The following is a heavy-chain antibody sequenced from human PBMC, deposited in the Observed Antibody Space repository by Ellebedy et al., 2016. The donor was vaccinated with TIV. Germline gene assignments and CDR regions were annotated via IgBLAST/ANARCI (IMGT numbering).Heavy chain of an antibody. CDR1: RYTFTSYY. D-gene: IGHD3-22*01. V-gene: IGHV1-46*01. CDR3: ASNYYDSSGYYYYGMDV. CDR2: INPSGGST. J-gene: IGHJ6*02. Sequence: ASVKVSXKASRYTFTSYYMHWVRQAPGQGLEWMGIINPSGGSTSYAQKFQGRVTMTRDTSTSTVYMELSSLRSEDTAVYYCASNYYDSSGYYYYGMDVWGQGTTVTVSS.